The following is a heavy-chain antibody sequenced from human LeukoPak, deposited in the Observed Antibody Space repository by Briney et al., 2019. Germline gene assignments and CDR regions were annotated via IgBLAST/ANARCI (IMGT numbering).Heavy chain of an antibody. CDR1: GGSISSYY. CDR2: IYYSGST. J-gene: IGHJ5*02. Sequence: SETLSLTCTVSGGSISSYYWSWIRQPPGKGLEWSGYIYYSGSTNYNPSLKSRVTISVDTSKNQFSLKLSSVTAADTAVYYCARQWGRYCSGGSCYSDWFDPWGQGTLVTVSS. D-gene: IGHD2-15*01. CDR3: ARQWGRYCSGGSCYSDWFDP. V-gene: IGHV4-59*08.